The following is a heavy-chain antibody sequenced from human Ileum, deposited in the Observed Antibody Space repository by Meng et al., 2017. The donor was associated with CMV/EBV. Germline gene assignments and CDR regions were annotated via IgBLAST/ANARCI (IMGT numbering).Heavy chain of an antibody. V-gene: IGHV4-61*03. D-gene: IGHD3-16*01. CDR2: IYYSGNT. Sequence: CTVSGGSVSSGSYYWSWIRQPPGKGLEWIGYIYYSGNTNYNASLKSRVTILVDTSKNHFSLKLSSVTAADTAVYYCARIWGDWYFDLWGRGTLVTVSS. CDR3: ARIWGDWYFDL. CDR1: GGSVSSGSYY. J-gene: IGHJ2*01.